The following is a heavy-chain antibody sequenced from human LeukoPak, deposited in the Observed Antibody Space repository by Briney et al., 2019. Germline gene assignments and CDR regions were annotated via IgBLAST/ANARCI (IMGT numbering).Heavy chain of an antibody. J-gene: IGHJ4*02. CDR2: MNPNSGNT. V-gene: IGHV1-8*01. CDR3: ARSHSSSWYVVLDY. Sequence: ASVKVSCKASGYTFTSYDINWVRQATGQGLEWMGWMNPNSGNTGYAQKFQGRVTMTRNTSISTAYMELSSLRSEDTAVYYCARSHSSSWYVVLDYWGQGTLVTVSS. D-gene: IGHD6-13*01. CDR1: GYTFTSYD.